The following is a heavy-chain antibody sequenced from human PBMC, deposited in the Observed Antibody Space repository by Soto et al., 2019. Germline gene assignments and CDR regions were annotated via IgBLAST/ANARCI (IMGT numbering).Heavy chain of an antibody. CDR2: IIPIFGTA. J-gene: IGHJ6*02. CDR1: GGTFSSHS. D-gene: IGHD6-19*01. CDR3: ARSTVAGTPRKNYYYYGMDV. V-gene: IGHV1-69*13. Sequence: GASVKVSCKASGGTFSSHSISWVLQAPGQGLEWMGGIIPIFGTANYAQKFQGRVTITADESTSTAYMELSSLRSEDTAVYYCARSTVAGTPRKNYYYYGMDVWGQGTTVTVSS.